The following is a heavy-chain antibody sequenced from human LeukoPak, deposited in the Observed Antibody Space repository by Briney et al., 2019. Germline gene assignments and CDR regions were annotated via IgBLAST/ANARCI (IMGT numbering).Heavy chain of an antibody. CDR3: ARWVGNRNWFDP. D-gene: IGHD1-26*01. CDR1: GGSISSGSYL. Sequence: SETLSLTCTVSGGSISSGSYLWGCIRQSPGKGLEWIGSISYSGSTYYNPSLKTRVTVSVDTSKYQFSLKVTSVTAADTAVYYCARWVGNRNWFDPWGQGTLVTVSS. J-gene: IGHJ5*02. CDR2: ISYSGST. V-gene: IGHV4-39*07.